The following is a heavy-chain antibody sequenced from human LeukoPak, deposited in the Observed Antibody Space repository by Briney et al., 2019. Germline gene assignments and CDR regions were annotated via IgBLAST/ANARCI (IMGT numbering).Heavy chain of an antibody. CDR1: GFTFSSYA. Sequence: GGSLRLSCAASGFTFSSYAMSWVRQAPGKGLEWVSAISGSGGSTYYADSAKGRFTISRDNSKNTLYLQMNSLRAEDTAVYYCAKDGRRYSSGWYADYWGQGTLVTVSS. J-gene: IGHJ4*02. CDR2: ISGSGGST. D-gene: IGHD6-19*01. V-gene: IGHV3-23*01. CDR3: AKDGRRYSSGWYADY.